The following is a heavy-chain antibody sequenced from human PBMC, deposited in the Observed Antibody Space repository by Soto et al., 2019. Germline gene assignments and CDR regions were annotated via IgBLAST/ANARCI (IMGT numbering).Heavy chain of an antibody. CDR3: ARGYCSGGSCYSRFSFDAFDI. D-gene: IGHD2-15*01. CDR1: GGSFSGYY. J-gene: IGHJ3*02. V-gene: IGHV4-34*01. Sequence: SETLSLTCAVYGGSFSGYYWSWIRQPPGKGLEWIGEINHSGSTNYNPSLKSRVTISVDTSKNQFSLKLSSVTAADTAVYYFARGYCSGGSCYSRFSFDAFDIWGQGTMVTVSS. CDR2: INHSGST.